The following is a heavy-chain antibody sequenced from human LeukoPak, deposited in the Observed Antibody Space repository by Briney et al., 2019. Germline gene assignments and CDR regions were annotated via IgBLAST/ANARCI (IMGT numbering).Heavy chain of an antibody. CDR3: VRDFWGYYDSSVSFDI. V-gene: IGHV3-7*01. CDR1: GFTFSSYW. D-gene: IGHD3-22*01. CDR2: IKQDGSEK. J-gene: IGHJ3*02. Sequence: PGGSLRLSCAASGFTFSSYWMSWVRQAPGKGLEWVANIKQDGSEKYYVDSVKGRFTISRDNAKNSLYLQMNSLRAENTAVDYCVRDFWGYYDSSVSFDIWGQGTMVTASS.